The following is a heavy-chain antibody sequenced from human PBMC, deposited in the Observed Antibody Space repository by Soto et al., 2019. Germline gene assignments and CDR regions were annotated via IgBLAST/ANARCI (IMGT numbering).Heavy chain of an antibody. CDR3: ARDLYGDYCMDV. CDR1: GLSLNRSS. D-gene: IGHD4-17*01. Sequence: PGGSLGLSCAASGLSLNRSSVNWVRKAPGKGLEWVSSISSSSTYVYYADSVKGRFTISRDSAQNSLFLQMNSLRAEDTAVYYCARDLYGDYCMDVSGKGTTVTVSS. CDR2: ISSSSTYV. V-gene: IGHV3-21*01. J-gene: IGHJ6*03.